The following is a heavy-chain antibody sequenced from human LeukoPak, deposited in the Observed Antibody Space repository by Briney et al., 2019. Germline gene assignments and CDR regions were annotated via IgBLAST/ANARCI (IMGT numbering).Heavy chain of an antibody. V-gene: IGHV3-48*01. J-gene: IGHJ4*02. CDR1: GFTFSSYS. CDR3: ASEGITMVRGVKLFDY. Sequence: PGGSLRLSCAASGFTFSSYSMNWVRQAPGKGLEWVSYISSSSSTIYYADSVKGRFTISRDNAKNSLYLQMNSLRAEDTAVYFCASEGITMVRGVKLFDYWGQGTLVTVSS. CDR2: ISSSSSTI. D-gene: IGHD3-10*01.